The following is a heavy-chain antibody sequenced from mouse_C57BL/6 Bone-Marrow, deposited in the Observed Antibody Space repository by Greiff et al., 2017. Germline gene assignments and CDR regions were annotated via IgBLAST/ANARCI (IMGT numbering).Heavy chain of an antibody. CDR2: ISSGGDYI. V-gene: IGHV5-9-1*02. CDR3: TRGLPLNYAMDY. D-gene: IGHD3-1*01. CDR1: GFTFSSYA. J-gene: IGHJ4*01. Sequence: EVQLVESGEGLVKPGGSLKLSCAASGFTFSSYAMSWVRQTPEKRLEWVAYISSGGDYIYYAHTVKGRFTISRDNARNTLYLQMSSLKSEDTAMYYCTRGLPLNYAMDYWGQGTSVTVSS.